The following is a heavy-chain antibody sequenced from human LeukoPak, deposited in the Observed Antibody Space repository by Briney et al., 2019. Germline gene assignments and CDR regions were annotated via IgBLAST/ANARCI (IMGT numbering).Heavy chain of an antibody. V-gene: IGHV4-59*12. CDR3: ARSGYYEATFDY. CDR2: IYYSGST. J-gene: IGHJ4*02. CDR1: GGSISSYY. D-gene: IGHD3-22*01. Sequence: SETLSLTCTVSGGSISSYYWSWIRQPPGKGLEWIGYIYYSGSTDSNPSLKSRVTISVDRSKNQFSLKLSSVTAADTAVYYCARSGYYEATFDYWGQGTLVTVSS.